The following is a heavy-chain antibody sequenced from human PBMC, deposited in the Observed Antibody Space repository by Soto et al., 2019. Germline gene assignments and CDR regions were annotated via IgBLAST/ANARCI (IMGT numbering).Heavy chain of an antibody. CDR2: ITSSGSYV. V-gene: IGHV3-21*01. D-gene: IGHD3-3*02. CDR3: VKDEGIEAMDV. Sequence: PGGSLRLSCVTSGFTFSRNTMNWVRQAPGKGLERVASITSSGSYVYYADSVKGRFSASRDNAKNSLSLQMDSLRPDDTAIYFCVKDEGIEAMDVWGQGTTVTVYS. J-gene: IGHJ6*02. CDR1: GFTFSRNT.